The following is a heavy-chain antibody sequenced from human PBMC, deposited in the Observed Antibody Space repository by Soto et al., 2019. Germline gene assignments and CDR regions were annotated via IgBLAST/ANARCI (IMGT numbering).Heavy chain of an antibody. CDR3: AKDQIFYYYGSGSYY. J-gene: IGHJ4*02. CDR2: ISYDGSNK. D-gene: IGHD3-10*01. Sequence: QVQLVESGGGVVQPGRSLRLSCAASGFTFSSYGMHWVRQAPGKGLEWVAVISYDGSNKYYADSVKGRFTISRDNSKNTLYLQMNSLRAEDTAVYYCAKDQIFYYYGSGSYYWGQGTLVTVSS. CDR1: GFTFSSYG. V-gene: IGHV3-30*18.